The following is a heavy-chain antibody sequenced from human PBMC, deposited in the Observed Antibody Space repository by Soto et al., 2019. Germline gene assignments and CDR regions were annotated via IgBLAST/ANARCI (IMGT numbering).Heavy chain of an antibody. V-gene: IGHV3-11*01. Sequence: QVQLVESGGGLVKPGGSLRLSCAASGFTFSDYYMSWIRQAPGKGLEWVSYISSSESTIYYADSVKGRFTVSRDNAKKSLFLQMNSLRAEDTAVFYCARGYYYYYMDVWGNGTTVTVSS. CDR2: ISSSESTI. CDR3: ARGYYYYYMDV. CDR1: GFTFSDYY. J-gene: IGHJ6*03.